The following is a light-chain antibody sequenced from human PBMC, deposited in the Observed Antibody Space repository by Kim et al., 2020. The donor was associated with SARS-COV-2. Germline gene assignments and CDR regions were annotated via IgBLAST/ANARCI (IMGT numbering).Light chain of an antibody. V-gene: IGLV1-44*01. CDR2: SNN. CDR3: AAWDDSRTVL. J-gene: IGLJ2*01. Sequence: QSVLTQPPSASGTPGQRVTISCSGSISNIGTNTVNWYQQLPGTAPKPLIYSNNQRPSGVPDRFSGSKSGTSASLAISGLQSDDEADYYCAAWDDSRTVLFGGGTQLTVL. CDR1: ISNIGTNT.